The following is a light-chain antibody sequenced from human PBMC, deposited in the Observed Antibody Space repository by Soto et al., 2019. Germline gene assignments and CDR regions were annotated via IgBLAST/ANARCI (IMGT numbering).Light chain of an antibody. CDR1: SSDVGGYNY. V-gene: IGLV2-14*01. CDR2: DVN. CDR3: SSYTRSSTLVV. Sequence: QSALTQPASVSGSPGQSITISCTGTSSDVGGYNYVSWYQQHPGKAPKLMIYDVNNRPSGVSNRFSGSKSGNTASLTISGRQAEEEADYYCSSYTRSSTLVVFGGGTKLTVL. J-gene: IGLJ2*01.